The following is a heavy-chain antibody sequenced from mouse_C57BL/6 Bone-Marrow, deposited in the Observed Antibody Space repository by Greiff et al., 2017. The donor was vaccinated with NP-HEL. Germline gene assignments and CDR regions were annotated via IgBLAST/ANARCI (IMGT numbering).Heavy chain of an antibody. J-gene: IGHJ3*01. CDR3: ARPTYYGSSSAWFAY. Sequence: QVQLQQPGTELVKPGASVKLSCKASGYTFTSYWMHWVKQRPGQGLEWIGNITPSNGGTNYNEKFKSKATLTVDKSSSTAYMQLSSLTSEDSAVDYCARPTYYGSSSAWFAYWGQGTLVTVSA. CDR2: ITPSNGGT. D-gene: IGHD1-1*01. CDR1: GYTFTSYW. V-gene: IGHV1-53*01.